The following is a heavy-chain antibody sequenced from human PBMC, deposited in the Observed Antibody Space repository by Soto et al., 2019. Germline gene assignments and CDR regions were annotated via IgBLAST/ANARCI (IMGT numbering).Heavy chain of an antibody. Sequence: QVQLVESGGGVVQPGRSLRLSCAASGFTFSNYAMYWVGQAPGKGLEWVAVISYDGNNKYYADSVKGRFTISRDNSKNTLYLQMNSLRAEDTAVYYCARAGCDGGTCYTLVGLRYGMDVWDQGTTVTVSS. D-gene: IGHD2-15*01. CDR1: GFTFSNYA. CDR2: ISYDGNNK. CDR3: ARAGCDGGTCYTLVGLRYGMDV. V-gene: IGHV3-30-3*01. J-gene: IGHJ6*02.